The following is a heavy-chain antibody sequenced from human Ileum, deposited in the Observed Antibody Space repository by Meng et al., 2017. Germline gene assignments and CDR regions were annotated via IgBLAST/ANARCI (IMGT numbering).Heavy chain of an antibody. CDR2: INSDGSTT. J-gene: IGHJ4*02. CDR3: ARGWAY. Sequence: GGSLRLSCAASGFTFSNYWMHWVRQAPGKGLVWVSHINSDGSTTNYADSVKGRFTISRDNAKNTLYLQMNSLRADDTAVYYCARGWAYWGQGTLVTVSS. CDR1: GFTFSNYW. D-gene: IGHD5-24*01. V-gene: IGHV3-74*01.